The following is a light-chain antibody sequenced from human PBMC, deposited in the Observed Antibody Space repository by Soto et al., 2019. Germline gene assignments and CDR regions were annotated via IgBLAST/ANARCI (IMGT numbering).Light chain of an antibody. V-gene: IGLV2-14*03. CDR1: RSDVGGYDS. CDR3: SSYTTSSTLV. Sequence: QSALTQPASMSGSPGQSITISCTGTRSDVGGYDSVSWYQQHPGEAPKVIIYDVTNRPSGISNRFSGSKSGNTASLTISGLQAEDEADYYCSSYTTSSTLVFGGGTKLTVL. J-gene: IGLJ2*01. CDR2: DVT.